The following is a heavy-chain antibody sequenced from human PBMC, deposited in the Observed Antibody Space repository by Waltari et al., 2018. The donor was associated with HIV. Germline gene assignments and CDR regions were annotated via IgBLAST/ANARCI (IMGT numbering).Heavy chain of an antibody. CDR1: RFTSGDYA. CDR2: IDWNGGSA. CDR3: VRDSDGSGYDI. D-gene: IGHD3-3*01. Sequence: DVRLVESVGEVVRHGAYRRLSCVPSRFTSGDYALAWVRQRPGEGLEWVSNIDWNGGSANYGDGVKGRFTVFRDNPKASLYLQMNNLRDEDTGLYYCVRDSDGSGYDIWGRGTLVTVFS. V-gene: IGHV3-20*04. J-gene: IGHJ1*01.